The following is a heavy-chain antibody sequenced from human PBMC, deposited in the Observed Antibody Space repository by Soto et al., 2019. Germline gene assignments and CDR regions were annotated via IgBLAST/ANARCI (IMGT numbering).Heavy chain of an antibody. CDR1: GFTFSTYS. Sequence: EVQLVESGGGLVQPGGSLRLSCAASGFTFSTYSMNWVRQAPGKGLEWVSDISSGSYTIYYTDSVKGRFTISRDNAKNSLYLQMNSLRDEDTAVYYCARGGSSSDTGMDAWGQGTTVTVSS. CDR2: ISSGSYTI. D-gene: IGHD6-6*01. CDR3: ARGGSSSDTGMDA. J-gene: IGHJ6*02. V-gene: IGHV3-48*02.